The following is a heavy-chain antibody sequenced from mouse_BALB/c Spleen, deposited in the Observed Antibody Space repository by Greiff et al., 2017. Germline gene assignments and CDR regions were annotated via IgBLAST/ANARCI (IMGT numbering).Heavy chain of an antibody. Sequence: EVQRVESGGGLVKPGGSLKLSCAASGFTFSSYAMSWVRQTPEKRLEWVATISSGGSYTYYPDSVKGRFTISRDNAKNTLYLQMSSLRSEDTAMYYCARRGGITTVHYAMDYWGQGTSVTVSS. J-gene: IGHJ4*01. CDR2: ISSGGSYT. D-gene: IGHD1-1*01. CDR3: ARRGGITTVHYAMDY. V-gene: IGHV5-9-3*01. CDR1: GFTFSSYA.